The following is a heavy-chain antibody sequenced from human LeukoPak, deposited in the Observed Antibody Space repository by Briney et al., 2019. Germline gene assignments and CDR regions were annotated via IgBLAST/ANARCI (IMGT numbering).Heavy chain of an antibody. CDR1: GFTFSAHG. D-gene: IGHD2-8*01. CDR2: ISFDGSSK. CDR3: ARTRVRCFDY. V-gene: IGHV3-30*03. J-gene: IGHJ4*02. Sequence: GGSLRLSCAASGFTFSAHGMHWVRQAPGKGLEWVALISFDGSSKYYAGSVKGRLTISRDDSKNTLYLQVNSLRSDDTAVYYCARTRVRCFDYWGQGTLVTVSS.